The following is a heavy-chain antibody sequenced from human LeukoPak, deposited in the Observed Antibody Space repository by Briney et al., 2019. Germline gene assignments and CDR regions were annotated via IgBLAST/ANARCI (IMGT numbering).Heavy chain of an antibody. Sequence: AGGSLRLSCAASGFTFSSYSMNWVRQAPGKGPEWVLSISSSNSYIYYADSVKGRFTISRDNTKNSLYLQMNSLRAEDTALYYCARGVTIIGDDAFDIWGQGTMVTVSS. CDR3: ARGVTIIGDDAFDI. CDR2: ISSSNSYI. J-gene: IGHJ3*02. V-gene: IGHV3-21*06. CDR1: GFTFSSYS. D-gene: IGHD2/OR15-2a*01.